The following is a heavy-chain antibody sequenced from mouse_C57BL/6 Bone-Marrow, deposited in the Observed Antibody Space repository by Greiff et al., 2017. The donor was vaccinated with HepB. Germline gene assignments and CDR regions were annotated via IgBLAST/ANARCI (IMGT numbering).Heavy chain of an antibody. CDR3: ARRGDFTVVAKDWYFDV. J-gene: IGHJ1*03. D-gene: IGHD1-1*01. CDR2: IDPSDSYT. CDR1: GYTFTSYW. Sequence: QVQLQQPGAELVMPGASVKLSCKASGYTFTSYWMHWVKQRPGQGLEWIGEIDPSDSYTNYNQKFKGKSTLTVDKSSSTAYMQLSSLTSEDSAVYYCARRGDFTVVAKDWYFDVWGTGTTVTVSS. V-gene: IGHV1-69*01.